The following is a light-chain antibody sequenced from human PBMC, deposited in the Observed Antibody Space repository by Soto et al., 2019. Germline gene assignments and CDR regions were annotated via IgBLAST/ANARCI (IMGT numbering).Light chain of an antibody. J-gene: IGKJ1*01. CDR3: QQYDTYWT. CDR2: KAS. Sequence: DIQMTQSPSTLSASVGDRVTITCRASQSINNWLAWYQQKPGKAPKLLIYKASNLDIGVPSRFSGSGSVTEFTLTISSLQPDYFATYYCQQYDTYWTFGQGTKVEIK. V-gene: IGKV1-5*03. CDR1: QSINNW.